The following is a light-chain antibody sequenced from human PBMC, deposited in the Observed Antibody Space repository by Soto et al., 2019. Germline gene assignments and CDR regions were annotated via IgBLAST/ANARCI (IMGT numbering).Light chain of an antibody. J-gene: IGKJ5*01. CDR2: GAS. V-gene: IGKV3-20*01. CDR1: QSVSSSY. Sequence: EIVLTQSPGTLSLSPGEIATLSCSASQSVSSSYLAWYQQKPGQAPRLLIYGASSRATGIPDRFSGSGSGTDFTLTISRQEPEDFAVYYCQQYGSSPPITFGQGTRLEIK. CDR3: QQYGSSPPIT.